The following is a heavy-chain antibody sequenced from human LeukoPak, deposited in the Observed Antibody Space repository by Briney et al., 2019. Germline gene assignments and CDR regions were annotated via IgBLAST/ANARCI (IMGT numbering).Heavy chain of an antibody. CDR1: GYTFTSYA. Sequence: SVKXSXKASGYTFTSYAMHWVRQAPGQRLEWMGWINAGNGNTKYSQKFQGRVTITRDTSASTAYMELSSLRSEDTAVYYCARDPRPSPTYYFDYWGQGTLVTVSS. CDR2: INAGNGNT. CDR3: ARDPRPSPTYYFDY. D-gene: IGHD2-2*01. J-gene: IGHJ4*02. V-gene: IGHV1-3*01.